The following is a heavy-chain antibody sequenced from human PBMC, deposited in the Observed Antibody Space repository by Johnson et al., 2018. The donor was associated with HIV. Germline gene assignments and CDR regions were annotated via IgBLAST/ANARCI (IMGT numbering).Heavy chain of an antibody. D-gene: IGHD5-18*01. V-gene: IGHV3-48*01. J-gene: IGHJ3*02. CDR2: ISSSSSTR. CDR1: GFTFSSYS. Sequence: VQLVESGGGLVQPGGSLRLSCGASGFTFSSYSMNWVRQAPGKGLEWVSCISSSSSTRHYADSVKGRFIISRDNAKNSLYLQMNSLRAEDTAVYYCARSLGYSYANDAFDIWGQGTMVTVSS. CDR3: ARSLGYSYANDAFDI.